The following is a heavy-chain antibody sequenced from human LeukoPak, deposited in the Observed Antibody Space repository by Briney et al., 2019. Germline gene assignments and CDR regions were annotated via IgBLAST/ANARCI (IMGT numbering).Heavy chain of an antibody. CDR3: ARHRAYYDSGPFDY. J-gene: IGHJ4*02. Sequence: PSETLSLTCTVSGGSISSSSYYWGWIRQPPGKGLEWIGSIYYSGSTYYNPSLKSRVTISVDTSKNQFSLKLSSVTAADTAVYYCARHRAYYDSGPFDYWGQGSLVTVSS. CDR1: GGSISSSSYY. D-gene: IGHD3-16*01. CDR2: IYYSGST. V-gene: IGHV4-39*01.